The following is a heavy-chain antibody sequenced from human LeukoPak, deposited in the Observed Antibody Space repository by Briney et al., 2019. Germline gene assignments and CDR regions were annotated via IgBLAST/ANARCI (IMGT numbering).Heavy chain of an antibody. CDR1: GFSFGSYW. CDR3: ARIEWERLGRAFDI. D-gene: IGHD1-26*01. Sequence: GGSLRLSCAASGFSFGSYWMSWVRQAPGKGLEWVANIKQDGSEEYYVDSVKGRFTISRDNAKNSLYLQMNGLRAEDTAVYYCARIEWERLGRAFDIWGQGTMVTVSS. CDR2: IKQDGSEE. J-gene: IGHJ3*02. V-gene: IGHV3-7*01.